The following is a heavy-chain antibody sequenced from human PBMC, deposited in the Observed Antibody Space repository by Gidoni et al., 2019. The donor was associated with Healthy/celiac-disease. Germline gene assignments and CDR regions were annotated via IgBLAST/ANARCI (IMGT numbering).Heavy chain of an antibody. J-gene: IGHJ6*02. V-gene: IGHV3-48*03. Sequence: EVQLVESGGGLVQPGGSLRLSCAASGFTFSSYDMNWVRQAPGKGLEWVSYISSSGCTIYYADSVKGRFTISRDNAKNSLYLQMNSLRAEDTAVYYCARDRYSGPGDYQDYYYYGMDVWGQGTTVTVSS. CDR1: GFTFSSYD. CDR2: ISSSGCTI. CDR3: ARDRYSGPGDYQDYYYYGMDV. D-gene: IGHD4-17*01.